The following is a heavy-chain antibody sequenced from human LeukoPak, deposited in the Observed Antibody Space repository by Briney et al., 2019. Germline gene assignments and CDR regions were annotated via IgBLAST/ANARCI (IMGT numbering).Heavy chain of an antibody. CDR1: GLIFSNTE. D-gene: IGHD4-17*01. CDR2: ISSSGGVT. CDR3: ARPALYLHGDFPRV. Sequence: GGSLRLSWTVSGLIFSNTEMNWVRQAPGKGLEWVSFISSSGGVTNYADSVKGRFTISRDNAKKSLYLQMNSLTAEDTAVYYCARPALYLHGDFPRVWGRGTTVIVSS. J-gene: IGHJ6*04. V-gene: IGHV3-48*03.